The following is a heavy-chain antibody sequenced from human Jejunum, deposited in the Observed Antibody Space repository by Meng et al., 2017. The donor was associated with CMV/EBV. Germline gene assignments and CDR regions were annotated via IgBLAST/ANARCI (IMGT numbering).Heavy chain of an antibody. J-gene: IGHJ4*02. V-gene: IGHV4-39*01. D-gene: IGHD6-13*01. CDR3: ARHTRIVAAGTHYHFDY. CDR1: SISSSSYY. CDR2: IYYSGNT. Sequence: SISSSSYYWGWIRQPPGKGLEWIGSIYYSGNTYYNPSLKSRVTVSVDTSKNQFSLKLNSVTAADTAIYYCARHTRIVAAGTHYHFDYWGQGTLVTVSS.